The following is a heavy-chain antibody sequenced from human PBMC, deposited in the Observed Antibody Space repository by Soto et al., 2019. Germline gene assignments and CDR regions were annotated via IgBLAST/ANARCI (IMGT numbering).Heavy chain of an antibody. V-gene: IGHV1-18*01. CDR2: SRAYNGDP. CDR3: AAAPGERYSGILSFQH. CDR1: GYTFTTYG. J-gene: IGHJ1*01. Sequence: QVQLVQSGAEVKEPGASVTVSCKASGYTFTTYGISWVRQAPGQGLEWMGWSRAYNGDPNSAQKLQDRVTMTTDTHTSTAYMQLWSRSSDDTDVYYCAAAPGERYSGILSFQHWGQGTLVTVSS. D-gene: IGHD6-13*01.